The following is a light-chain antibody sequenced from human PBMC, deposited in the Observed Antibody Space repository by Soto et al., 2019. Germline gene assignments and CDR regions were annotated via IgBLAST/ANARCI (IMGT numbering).Light chain of an antibody. CDR2: GAS. Sequence: IVLIQSPATMSVSPGERATLSCRASQNISNYLIWYQQKPGQAPRLLIYGASTRATGIPARFSGSGSGTEFTLTISSLQAEDVAVYYCQQYYSTPQTFGQGTKVDIK. J-gene: IGKJ1*01. CDR1: QNISNY. V-gene: IGKV3-15*01. CDR3: QQYYSTPQT.